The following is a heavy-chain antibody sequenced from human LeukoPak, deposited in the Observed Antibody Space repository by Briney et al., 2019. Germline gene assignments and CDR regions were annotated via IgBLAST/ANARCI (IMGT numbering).Heavy chain of an antibody. Sequence: TPSETLSLTCTASGGSISSSSYYWGWIRQPPGKGLEGRGSIYYRGSTYYNPSLKSRVTISVDTSKNQFSLKLSSVTAADTAVYYCARTRYYYNSRSYGAPYYFDYWGQGTLVTVSS. CDR1: GGSISSSSYY. CDR2: IYYRGST. V-gene: IGHV4-39*01. J-gene: IGHJ4*02. CDR3: ARTRYYYNSRSYGAPYYFDY. D-gene: IGHD3-10*01.